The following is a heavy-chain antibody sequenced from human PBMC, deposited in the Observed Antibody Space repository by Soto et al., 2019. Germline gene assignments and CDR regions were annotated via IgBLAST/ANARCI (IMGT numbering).Heavy chain of an antibody. CDR3: ARHSTPHYFDTSDLDY. J-gene: IGHJ4*02. V-gene: IGHV5-10-1*01. CDR1: GYNFTSYW. Sequence: PGESLKISCKGSGYNFTSYWINWVRQMPGKGLEWMGRIDPIDSYTNYSPSFQGHVTISSDKSISTAYLQWSSLRASDTAMYYCARHSTPHYFDTSDLDYWGQGTLVTVSS. D-gene: IGHD3-22*01. CDR2: IDPIDSYT.